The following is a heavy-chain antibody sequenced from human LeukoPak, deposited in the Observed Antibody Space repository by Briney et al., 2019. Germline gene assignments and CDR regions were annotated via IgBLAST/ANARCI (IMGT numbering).Heavy chain of an antibody. J-gene: IGHJ5*02. CDR2: IMGNADYS. CDR3: ANDFSAGGNYGYGRLDP. Sequence: HPGGSLRLSFSASGFTFSNYVMNWVRQAPGKGLEWVSAIMGNADYSNSADSVKGRFTISRDNSENTLYLQMNSLRAEDRAVYYCANDFSAGGNYGYGRLDPWGQGTLVTVSS. V-gene: IGHV3-23*01. D-gene: IGHD4-17*01. CDR1: GFTFSNYV.